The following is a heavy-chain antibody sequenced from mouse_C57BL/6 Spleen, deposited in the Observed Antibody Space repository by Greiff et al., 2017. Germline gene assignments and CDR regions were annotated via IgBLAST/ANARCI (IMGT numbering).Heavy chain of an antibody. D-gene: IGHD2-4*01. J-gene: IGHJ4*01. V-gene: IGHV1-80*01. CDR1: GYAFSSYW. CDR2: IYPGDGDT. CDR3: ARFYYYYGGGYAMDY. Sequence: VQLQQSGAELVKPGASVKISCKASGYAFSSYWMNWVKQRPGKGLEWIGQIYPGDGDTNYNGKFKGKATLTADKSSSTAYMQLSSLTSEDSAVYFCARFYYYYGGGYAMDYWGQGTSVTVSS.